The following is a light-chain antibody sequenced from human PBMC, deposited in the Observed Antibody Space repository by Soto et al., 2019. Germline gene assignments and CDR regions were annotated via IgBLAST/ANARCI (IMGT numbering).Light chain of an antibody. V-gene: IGKV3-15*01. CDR1: QSVSRN. J-gene: IGKJ2*01. CDR3: QQYESYPYS. CDR2: DAS. Sequence: EVVMTQSPATLSVSPGDSATLSCGASQSVSRNLAWYQQKPGQAPRLLIYDASTRATGVPARFSGSGSGTEFTLTISSLQSEDFAVYYCQQYESYPYSFGQGTKLEIK.